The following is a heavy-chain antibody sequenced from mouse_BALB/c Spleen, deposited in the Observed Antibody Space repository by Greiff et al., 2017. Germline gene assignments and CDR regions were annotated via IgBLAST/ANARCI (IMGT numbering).Heavy chain of an antibody. CDR1: GFSLTGYG. CDR3: AREGFGSSYYFDY. Sequence: VQLVESGPGLVAPSQSLSITCTVSGFSLTGYGVNWVRQPPGKGLEWLGMIWGDGSTDYNSALKSRLSISKDNSKSQVFLKRNSLQTDDTARYYCAREGFGSSYYFDYWGQGTTLTVSS. V-gene: IGHV2-6-7*01. J-gene: IGHJ2*01. CDR2: IWGDGST. D-gene: IGHD1-1*01.